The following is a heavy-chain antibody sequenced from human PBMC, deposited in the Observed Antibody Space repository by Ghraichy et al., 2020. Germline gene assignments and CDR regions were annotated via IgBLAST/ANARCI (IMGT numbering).Heavy chain of an antibody. J-gene: IGHJ4*02. V-gene: IGHV1-8*01. CDR2: MNPNSGNT. CDR1: GYTFTSYD. Sequence: ASVKVSCKASGYTFTSYDINWVRQATGQGLEWMGWMNPNSGNTGYAQKFQGRVTMTRNTSISTAYMELSSLRSEDTAVYYCARGYPVLLWFGESPPYYFDYWGQGTLVTVSS. D-gene: IGHD3-10*01. CDR3: ARGYPVLLWFGESPPYYFDY.